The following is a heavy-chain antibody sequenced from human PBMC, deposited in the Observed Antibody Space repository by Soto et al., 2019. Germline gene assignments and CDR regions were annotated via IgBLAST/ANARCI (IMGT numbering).Heavy chain of an antibody. CDR1: GYTFTSYA. CDR3: ARDSLYYDFWSGSGY. D-gene: IGHD3-3*01. V-gene: IGHV1-3*01. J-gene: IGHJ4*02. Sequence: ASVKVSCKASGYTFTSYAMHWVRQAPGQRLEWMGWINAGNGNTKYSQKFQGRVTITRDTSASTAYMELSSLRSEDTAVYYCARDSLYYDFWSGSGYWGQGTLVTVSS. CDR2: INAGNGNT.